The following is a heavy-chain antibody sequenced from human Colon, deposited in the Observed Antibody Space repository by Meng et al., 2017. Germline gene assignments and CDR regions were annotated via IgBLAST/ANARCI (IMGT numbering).Heavy chain of an antibody. J-gene: IGHJ3*02. Sequence: QVHLVQSGAEVKKPGLSVKVSCNASGYTFNSYYMHWVQQAPGQGLEWMGIINPRGDNTNDAQRFQGRLTMTRDTSTSTVYMELSSLRSEDTAVYYCARDLGVFNAFDIWGQGTMVTVSS. CDR2: INPRGDNT. D-gene: IGHD2-8*01. CDR1: GYTFNSYY. V-gene: IGHV1-46*02. CDR3: ARDLGVFNAFDI.